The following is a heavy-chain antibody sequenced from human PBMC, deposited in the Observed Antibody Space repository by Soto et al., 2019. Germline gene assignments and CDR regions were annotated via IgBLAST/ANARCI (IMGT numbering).Heavy chain of an antibody. V-gene: IGHV3-30-3*01. CDR2: IPYGGDST. CDR1: GFTFSSYA. Sequence: ALRLSCAASGFTFSSYAMSWVRQAPGKGLEWVAVIPYGGDSTYYADSVKGRFTISRDNSKNTLYLQMNSLRAEDTAVYYCARDPSIAVAGIFDYWGQGTLVTVSS. D-gene: IGHD6-19*01. CDR3: ARDPSIAVAGIFDY. J-gene: IGHJ4*02.